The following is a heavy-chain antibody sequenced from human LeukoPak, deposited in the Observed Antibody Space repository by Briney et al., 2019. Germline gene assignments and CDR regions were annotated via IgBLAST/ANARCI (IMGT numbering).Heavy chain of an antibody. D-gene: IGHD3-9*01. CDR1: GFTFSSYG. CDR2: ISSSSSYI. CDR3: AGDILTGYYSSAAFDI. J-gene: IGHJ3*02. V-gene: IGHV3-21*01. Sequence: GGSLRLSCAASGFTFSSYGMHWVRQAPGKGLEWVSSISSSSSYIYYADSVKGRFTISRDNAKNSLYLQMNSLGAEDTAVYYCAGDILTGYYSSAAFDIWGQGTMVTVSS.